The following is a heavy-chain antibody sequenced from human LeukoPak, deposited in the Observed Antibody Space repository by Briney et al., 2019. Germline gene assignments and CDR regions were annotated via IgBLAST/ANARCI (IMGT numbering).Heavy chain of an antibody. Sequence: PGGSLRLSCAASGFPFSTYSMNWVRQAPGKGLEWLSYISSTSSAIYYADSVKGRFTISRDNAKNSLYLQMDSLRAEDTAIYYCARVIGSYGDSAYWGQGTLVTVSS. CDR3: ARVIGSYGDSAY. J-gene: IGHJ4*02. V-gene: IGHV3-48*04. CDR2: ISSTSSAI. CDR1: GFPFSTYS. D-gene: IGHD3-16*01.